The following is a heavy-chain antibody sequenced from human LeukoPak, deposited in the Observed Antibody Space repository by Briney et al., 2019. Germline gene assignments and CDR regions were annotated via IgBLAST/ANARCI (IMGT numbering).Heavy chain of an antibody. CDR1: GGTFSSYA. Sequence: ASVKVSCKASGGTFSSYAISWVRQAPGQGLEWRGGIIPIFGTANYAQKFQGRVTITADESTSTAYMELSSLRSEDTAVYYCARHVGSSWSNWFDPWGQGTLVTVSS. CDR2: IIPIFGTA. D-gene: IGHD6-13*01. J-gene: IGHJ5*02. CDR3: ARHVGSSWSNWFDP. V-gene: IGHV1-69*13.